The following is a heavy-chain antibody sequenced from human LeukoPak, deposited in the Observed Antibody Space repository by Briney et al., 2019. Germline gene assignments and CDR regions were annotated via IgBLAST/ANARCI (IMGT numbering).Heavy chain of an antibody. J-gene: IGHJ2*01. Sequence: GSLRLPCAASGFTFSSYAMSWVRQAPGKGLEWVSAISGSGGSTYYADSVKGRFTISRDNSKNTLYLQMNSLRAEDTAVYYCAKDGGGDFDWYFDLWGRGTLVTVSS. CDR1: GFTFSSYA. V-gene: IGHV3-23*01. CDR3: AKDGGGDFDWYFDL. D-gene: IGHD4-17*01. CDR2: ISGSGGST.